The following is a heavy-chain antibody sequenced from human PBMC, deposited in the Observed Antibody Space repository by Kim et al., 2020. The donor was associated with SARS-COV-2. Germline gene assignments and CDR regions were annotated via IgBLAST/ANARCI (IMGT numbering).Heavy chain of an antibody. CDR3: AREEVLSYYYDSSGNRYYYYYYGMDV. CDR2: IYHSGST. Sequence: SETLSLTCAVSGGSISSSNWWSWVRQPPGKGLEWIGEIYHSGSTNYNPSLKSRVTISVDKSKNQFSLKLSSVTAADTAVYYCAREEVLSYYYDSSGNRYYYYYYGMDVWGQGTTVTVSS. D-gene: IGHD3-22*01. J-gene: IGHJ6*02. CDR1: GGSISSSNW. V-gene: IGHV4-4*02.